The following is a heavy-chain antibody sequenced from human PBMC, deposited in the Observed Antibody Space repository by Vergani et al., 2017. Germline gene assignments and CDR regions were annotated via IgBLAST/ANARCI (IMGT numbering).Heavy chain of an antibody. CDR1: GYSFTSYW. J-gene: IGHJ3*02. D-gene: IGHD2-2*01. CDR2: IYPGDSDT. CDR3: ARQDCSSTSCESAFDI. Sequence: EVQLVQSGAEVKKPGESLKISCKGSGYSFTSYWIGWVRQMPGKGLDWMGIIYPGDSDTRYSPSFQGQVTISADTSISTAYLQWNSLTASDTAMYYCARQDCSSTSCESAFDIWGQGTMVTGSS. V-gene: IGHV5-51*01.